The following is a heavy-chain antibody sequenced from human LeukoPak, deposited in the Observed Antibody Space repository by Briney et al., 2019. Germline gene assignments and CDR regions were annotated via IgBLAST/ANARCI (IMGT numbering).Heavy chain of an antibody. CDR2: ISSSGSTI. CDR1: GFTFSDYY. D-gene: IGHD3-10*01. J-gene: IGHJ6*03. Sequence: GGSLGLSCAASGFTFSDYYMSWIRQAPGKGLEWVSYISSSGSTIYYADSVKGRFTISRDNAKNSLYLQMNSLRAEDTAVYYCARGLFYGSYYMDVWGKGTTVTVSS. CDR3: ARGLFYGSYYMDV. V-gene: IGHV3-11*04.